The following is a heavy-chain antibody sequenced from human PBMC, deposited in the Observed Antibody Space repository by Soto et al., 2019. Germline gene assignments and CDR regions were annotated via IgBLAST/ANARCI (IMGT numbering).Heavy chain of an antibody. D-gene: IGHD2-21*01. CDR2: ISNYNGNT. V-gene: IGHV1-18*01. CDR3: ARTSVVNSLDY. J-gene: IGHJ4*02. CDR1: GYSFSTYN. Sequence: QVQLVQSGPEVKKPGASVKVSCKASGYSFSTYNISWVRQAPGQGLEWMGRISNYNGNTDYAQKFEGRLVMTTETSTTTAYMELMSLTSDDAAVYYCARTSVVNSLDYWGQGTLVSVSS.